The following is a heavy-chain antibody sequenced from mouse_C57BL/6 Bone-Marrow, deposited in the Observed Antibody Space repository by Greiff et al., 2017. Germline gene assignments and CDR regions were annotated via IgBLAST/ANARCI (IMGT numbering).Heavy chain of an antibody. CDR3: ARDYYGTRFAF. J-gene: IGHJ3*01. Sequence: LQESGAELVRPGSSVKLSCKASCFAFMASAMHWVKQRPGHGLEWIGSFTRYSDATEYNENFKGKATLTANTSSSTAYMELSSLTSEDSAVYYCARDYYGTRFAFWGQGTLVTVSA. CDR1: CFAFMASA. V-gene: IGHV1-49*01. D-gene: IGHD1-1*01. CDR2: FTRYSDAT.